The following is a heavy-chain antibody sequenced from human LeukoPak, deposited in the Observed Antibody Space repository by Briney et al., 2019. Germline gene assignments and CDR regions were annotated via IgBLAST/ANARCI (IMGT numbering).Heavy chain of an antibody. CDR3: AKGLDILTGYYIYYYYGMGV. CDR2: ISNNGGYT. V-gene: IGHV3-23*01. J-gene: IGHJ6*02. D-gene: IGHD3-9*01. CDR1: GFTFSSSA. Sequence: HPGGSLRLSCAASGFTFSSSAMSWVRQAPGKGLEWVSAISNNGGYTYYADSVQGRFTISRDNSKNTLYLQMNSLRAEDTAVYYCAKGLDILTGYYIYYYYGMGVWGQGTTVTVSS.